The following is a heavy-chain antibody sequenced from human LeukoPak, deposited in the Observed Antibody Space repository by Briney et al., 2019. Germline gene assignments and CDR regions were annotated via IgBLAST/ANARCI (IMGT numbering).Heavy chain of an antibody. CDR1: GFTFSSYA. V-gene: IGHV3-30*04. D-gene: IGHD3-3*01. J-gene: IGHJ6*02. Sequence: PGGSLRLSCAASGFTFSSYAMHWVRQTPGKGLEWVAVISYDGSNKYYADSVKGRFTISRDNSKNTLYLQMNSLRAEDTAVYYCARMKGFLEWLFYYGMDVWGQGTTVTVSS. CDR3: ARMKGFLEWLFYYGMDV. CDR2: ISYDGSNK.